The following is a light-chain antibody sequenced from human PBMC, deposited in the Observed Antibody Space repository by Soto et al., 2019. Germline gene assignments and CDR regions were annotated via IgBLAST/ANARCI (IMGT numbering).Light chain of an antibody. CDR1: QSVSSY. V-gene: IGKV3-11*01. Sequence: EIVLTQSPATLSLSPGERATLSCRASQSVSSYLAWYQQKPGQAPRLLIYDASNRATGIPAWFSGSGSGPAFTLTISSLEPEDFAVYYCQQRSNWPWTFGQGTKVEIK. J-gene: IGKJ1*01. CDR2: DAS. CDR3: QQRSNWPWT.